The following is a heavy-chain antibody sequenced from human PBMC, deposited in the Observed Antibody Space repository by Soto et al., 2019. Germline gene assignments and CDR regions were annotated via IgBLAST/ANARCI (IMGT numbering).Heavy chain of an antibody. J-gene: IGHJ6*02. Sequence: QVQLQESGPGLVKPSETLSLACTVSGGSFGNYYWSWIRQPPGKGLEWIGYIYYRGSTNYNPSLKSRATISIDTSKHQLDLKLRSVIAADSAVYYCATGLLVPDNYFYYGVDVWGHGTAVTVSS. D-gene: IGHD1-26*01. CDR1: GGSFGNYY. CDR3: ATGLLVPDNYFYYGVDV. V-gene: IGHV4-59*01. CDR2: IYYRGST.